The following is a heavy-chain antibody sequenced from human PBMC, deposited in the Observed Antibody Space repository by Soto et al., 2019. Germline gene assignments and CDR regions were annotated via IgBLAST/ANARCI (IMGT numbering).Heavy chain of an antibody. Sequence: QVQLVESGGGVVQPGRSLRLSCAASGFTFSSYGIHWVRQAPGKGLEWVAVISYDGSNKYYADSVKGRFTISRDNSKNTLYLQMNSLRAEDTAVYYCAKENNYYDSSGRPAWYFDLWGRGTLVTVSS. D-gene: IGHD3-22*01. V-gene: IGHV3-30*18. CDR2: ISYDGSNK. CDR3: AKENNYYDSSGRPAWYFDL. J-gene: IGHJ2*01. CDR1: GFTFSSYG.